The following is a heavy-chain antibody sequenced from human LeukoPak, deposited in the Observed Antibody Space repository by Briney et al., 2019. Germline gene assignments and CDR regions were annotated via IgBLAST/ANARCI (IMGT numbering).Heavy chain of an antibody. Sequence: PSETLSLTCAVSGYSISSGYYWGWIRQTPGKGLGWIGSLYHSGSTYYNPSLKSRVTMSVDTSKNQFSLKVTSVTAADTAVYYCARDYGTYFDYWGQGTLVTVSS. CDR1: GYSISSGYY. V-gene: IGHV4-38-2*02. J-gene: IGHJ4*02. CDR3: ARDYGTYFDY. CDR2: LYHSGST. D-gene: IGHD4-17*01.